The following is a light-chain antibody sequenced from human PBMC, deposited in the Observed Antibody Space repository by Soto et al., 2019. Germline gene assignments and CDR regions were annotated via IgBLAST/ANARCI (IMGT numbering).Light chain of an antibody. CDR2: AAS. V-gene: IGKV1-39*01. CDR1: QTISKY. CDR3: QQTYSTPPLT. J-gene: IGKJ4*01. Sequence: DIQMTQSPSSLSASVGDRVTITCRASQTISKYLNWFQQKPGKAPQLLIYAASSLQSGVPSRFSGSGSGTDFTLPISSLQPEDFAIYYCQQTYSTPPLTFGGGTKVEI.